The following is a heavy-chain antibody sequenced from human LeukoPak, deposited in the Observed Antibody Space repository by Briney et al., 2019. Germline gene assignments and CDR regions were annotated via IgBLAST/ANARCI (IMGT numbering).Heavy chain of an antibody. V-gene: IGHV1-2*02. CDR2: IIPDSGAT. Sequence: GDSMKVSCKASGYTFTGYYMHWVRQAPGQGLEWMGWIIPDSGATNYAQRFQGRVTMTRDISISTAYMELSRLRSDDTALYYCARSAMADYWGQGTLVTVSS. CDR1: GYTFTGYY. J-gene: IGHJ4*02. D-gene: IGHD2-8*01. CDR3: ARSAMADY.